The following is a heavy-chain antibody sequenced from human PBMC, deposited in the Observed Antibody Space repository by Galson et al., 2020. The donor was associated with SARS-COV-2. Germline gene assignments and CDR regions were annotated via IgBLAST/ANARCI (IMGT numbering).Heavy chain of an antibody. J-gene: IGHJ4*02. V-gene: IGHV5-10-1*01. CDR2: IDHSDSYS. CDR1: GYTFMSHW. CDR3: ARHASSFHPYFDS. Sequence: GESLKISCNGSGYTFMSHWISWVRQMPGKGLEWMGRIDHSDSYSNYSPAFQGHVTISVDKSISTAYLQWSILKASDTAIYYCARHASSFHPYFDSWGQGTLVTVSS. D-gene: IGHD3-16*01.